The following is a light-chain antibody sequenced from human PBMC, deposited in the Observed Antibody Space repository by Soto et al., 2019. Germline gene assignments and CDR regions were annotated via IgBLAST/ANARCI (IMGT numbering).Light chain of an antibody. Sequence: QLVLTQSPSASASLGASVKLTCTLSSGHSTYTIAWHQQQPEKGPRFVMKVNSDGSHSKGDGIPDLFSGSSSGAERYLTISSLQSEDEADYYCQTWGTGIRVVFGGGTKLTVL. CDR3: QTWGTGIRVV. V-gene: IGLV4-69*02. J-gene: IGLJ2*01. CDR1: SGHSTYT. CDR2: VNSDGSH.